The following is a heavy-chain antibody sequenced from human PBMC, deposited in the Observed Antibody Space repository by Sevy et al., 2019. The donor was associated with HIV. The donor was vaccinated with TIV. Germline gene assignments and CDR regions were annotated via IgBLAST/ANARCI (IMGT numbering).Heavy chain of an antibody. CDR3: ARDPRFGELSLDAFDI. D-gene: IGHD3-10*01. J-gene: IGHJ3*02. CDR1: GFTFSSYA. CDR2: ISYDGSNK. Sequence: GGSLRLSCAASGFTFSSYAMHWVRQAPGKGLEWVAVISYDGSNKYYAHSVKGRFTISRDNSKNTLYLQMNSLRAEDTAVYYCARDPRFGELSLDAFDIWGQGTMVTVSS. V-gene: IGHV3-30-3*01.